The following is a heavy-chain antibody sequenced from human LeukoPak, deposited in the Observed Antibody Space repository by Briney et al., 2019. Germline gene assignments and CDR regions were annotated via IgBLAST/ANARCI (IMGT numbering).Heavy chain of an antibody. CDR2: IYYSGST. V-gene: IGHV4-59*08. CDR3: ARKGGTFDY. CDR1: GGSIRNYY. J-gene: IGHJ4*02. D-gene: IGHD2-15*01. Sequence: PSVTLSLTCTVSGGSIRNYYWSWLPQPPGKGLEWIGYIYYSGSTNYNPSLKSRVTISVDTSKNQFSLKLSSVTAADTAVYYCARKGGTFDYWGQGTLVTVSS.